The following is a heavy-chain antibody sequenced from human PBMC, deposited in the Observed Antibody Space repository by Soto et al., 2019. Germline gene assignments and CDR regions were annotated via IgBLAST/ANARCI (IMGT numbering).Heavy chain of an antibody. CDR3: ARDVGRHRGGIDH. Sequence: QVQLVQSGAEVKKRGSSVKVSCKASGGTFSSYYINWVRQAPGQGIEWMGEIIPIFGTANYTQKFQGSERIAAEEPTRTAYSELSSLRSEDTAVYNCARDVGRHRGGIDHWGQGNLVTVS. CDR2: IIPIFGTA. J-gene: IGHJ4*02. D-gene: IGHD1-26*01. CDR1: GGTFSSYY. V-gene: IGHV1-69*01.